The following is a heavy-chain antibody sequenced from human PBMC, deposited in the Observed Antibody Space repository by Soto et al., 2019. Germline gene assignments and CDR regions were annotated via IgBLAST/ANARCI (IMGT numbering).Heavy chain of an antibody. CDR3: ACITMVRGVTAMDY. J-gene: IGHJ4*02. Sequence: ASVKVSCKASGYTFTGYYMHWVRQAPGQGLEWMGWINPNSGGTNYAQKFQGRVTMTRDTPISTAYMELSRLRSDDTAVYYCACITMVRGVTAMDYWGQGTLVTVSS. CDR2: INPNSGGT. V-gene: IGHV1-2*02. D-gene: IGHD3-10*01. CDR1: GYTFTGYY.